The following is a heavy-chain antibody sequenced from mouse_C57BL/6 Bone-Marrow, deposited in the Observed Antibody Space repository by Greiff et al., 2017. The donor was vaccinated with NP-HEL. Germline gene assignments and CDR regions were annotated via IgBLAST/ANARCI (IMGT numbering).Heavy chain of an antibody. D-gene: IGHD1-1*01. V-gene: IGHV5-12*01. Sequence: EVQVVESGGGLVQPGGSLKLSCAASGFTFSDYYMYWVRQTPEKRLEWVAYISNGGGSTYYPDTVKGRFTISRDNAKNTLYLQMSRLKSEDTAMYYCSRQGISAVGAAFDYWGQGTTLTVSS. CDR2: ISNGGGST. J-gene: IGHJ2*01. CDR3: SRQGISAVGAAFDY. CDR1: GFTFSDYY.